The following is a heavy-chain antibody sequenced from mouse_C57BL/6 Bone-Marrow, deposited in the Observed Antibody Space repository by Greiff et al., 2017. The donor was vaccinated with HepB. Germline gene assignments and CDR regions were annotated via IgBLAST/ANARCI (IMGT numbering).Heavy chain of an antibody. CDR1: GYTFTSYT. V-gene: IGHV1-4*01. Sequence: QVQLKQSGAELARPGASVKMSCKASGYTFTSYTMHWVKQRPGQGLEWIGYINPSSGYTKYNQKFKDKATLTADKSSSTAYMQLSSLTSEDSAVYYCARSGQLLRPDYWGQGTTLTVSS. CDR3: ARSGQLLRPDY. CDR2: INPSSGYT. J-gene: IGHJ2*01. D-gene: IGHD1-2*01.